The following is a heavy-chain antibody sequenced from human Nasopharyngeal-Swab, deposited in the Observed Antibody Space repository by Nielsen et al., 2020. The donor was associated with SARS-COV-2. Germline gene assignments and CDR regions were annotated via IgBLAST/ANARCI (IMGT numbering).Heavy chain of an antibody. CDR1: GGSVSSGSYY. Sequence: SETLSLTCTVSGGSVSSGSYYWSWIRQPPGKGLEWIGYIYYSGRTNYNPSLKSRVTISVDTSKNQFSLKLSSVTAADTAVYYCASSSWPKYYFDYWGQGTLVTVSS. V-gene: IGHV4-61*01. CDR2: IYYSGRT. CDR3: ASSSWPKYYFDY. D-gene: IGHD6-13*01. J-gene: IGHJ4*02.